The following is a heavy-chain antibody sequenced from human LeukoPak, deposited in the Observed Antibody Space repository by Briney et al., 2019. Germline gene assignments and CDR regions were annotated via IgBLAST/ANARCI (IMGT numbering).Heavy chain of an antibody. J-gene: IGHJ4*02. CDR3: ARGPPRELLEAGIDY. V-gene: IGHV1-69*05. D-gene: IGHD1-26*01. Sequence: SVKVSCKASGGTFSSYAISWVRQAPGQGLEWMGRIIPIFGTANYAQKFQGRVTITTDESTSTAYMELSSLRSEDTAVYYCARGPPRELLEAGIDYWGQGTLITVSS. CDR2: IIPIFGTA. CDR1: GGTFSSYA.